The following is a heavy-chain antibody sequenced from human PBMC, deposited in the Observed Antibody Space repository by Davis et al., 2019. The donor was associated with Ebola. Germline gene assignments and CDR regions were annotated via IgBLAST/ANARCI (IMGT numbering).Heavy chain of an antibody. CDR3: TLRAT. J-gene: IGHJ5*02. Sequence: GESLKISCTASGFTFSGSTIHWVRQASGTGLEWVGRIRNTANDYATAYTASVKGRFTISRDDSKNMASLQMNSLKTEDTAVYYCTLRATWGQGILVTVSS. V-gene: IGHV3-73*01. D-gene: IGHD5-12*01. CDR1: GFTFSGST. CDR2: IRNTANDYAT.